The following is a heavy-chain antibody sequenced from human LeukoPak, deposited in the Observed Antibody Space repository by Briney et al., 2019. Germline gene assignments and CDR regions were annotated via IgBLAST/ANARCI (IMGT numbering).Heavy chain of an antibody. CDR3: ARDTRPRD. CDR2: IKEEGSEK. Sequence: GGSLRLSCAASGFTFSNYWMNWVRQAPGKGLEWVANIKEEGSEKYYVDSVKGRFTISRDNAKNSVYLQMNSLRVEDTAVYYCARDTRPRDWGQGTLVTVSS. CDR1: GFTFSNYW. J-gene: IGHJ4*02. V-gene: IGHV3-7*01.